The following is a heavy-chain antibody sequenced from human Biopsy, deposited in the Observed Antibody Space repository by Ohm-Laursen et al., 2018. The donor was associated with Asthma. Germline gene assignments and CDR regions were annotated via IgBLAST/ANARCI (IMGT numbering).Heavy chain of an antibody. CDR3: ARDLSFYDSSGYYRRWFDP. J-gene: IGHJ5*02. CDR1: GGSMSSSSYY. Sequence: SDTLSLTCSVSGGSMSSSSYYWGWIRQPPGKGLEWMGSISYTGSAYHNPSLKSRVAISVDTSKNHFSLKLSSVTAADTAVYYCARDLSFYDSSGYYRRWFDPWGQGTLVTVSS. V-gene: IGHV4-39*02. D-gene: IGHD3-22*01. CDR2: ISYTGSA.